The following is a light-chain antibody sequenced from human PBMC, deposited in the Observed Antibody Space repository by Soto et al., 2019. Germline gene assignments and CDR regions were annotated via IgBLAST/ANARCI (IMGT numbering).Light chain of an antibody. Sequence: QSVLTQPPSASGTPGQRVTISCSGSSSNIGINAVNWYQQLPGTDPKLVIYDNNQRPSGVPDRFSGSKSGISASLAISGLQSEDEADYSCAAWDDSLNGLVFGTGTKVTVL. CDR1: SSNIGINA. V-gene: IGLV1-44*01. CDR2: DNN. J-gene: IGLJ1*01. CDR3: AAWDDSLNGLV.